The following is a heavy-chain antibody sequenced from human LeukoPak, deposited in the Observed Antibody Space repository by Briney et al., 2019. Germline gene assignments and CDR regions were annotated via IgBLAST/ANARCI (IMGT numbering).Heavy chain of an antibody. CDR3: ARGAHKRDDYGGFFDY. CDR2: ISYDGTYK. CDR1: GFTFSSYA. J-gene: IGHJ4*02. D-gene: IGHD4-23*01. Sequence: GGSLRLSCAASGFTFSSYAMSWVRQAPGKGLEWLAVISYDGTYKYYADSVKGRFTISRDNSENTLYLQMNSLRPEDTAVYYCARGAHKRDDYGGFFDYWGQGTLVTVSS. V-gene: IGHV3-30*04.